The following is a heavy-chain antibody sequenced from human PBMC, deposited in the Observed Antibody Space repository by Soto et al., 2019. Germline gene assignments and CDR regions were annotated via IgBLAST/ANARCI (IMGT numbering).Heavy chain of an antibody. CDR2: VNAGNGDT. Sequence: ASVKVSCKASGYSFTSYAMHWVRQAPGQRLEWLGWVNAGNGDTEYSQRFQGRVTFTRDTSANTAYMHLSSLRSEDTAVYYCARGCTTCPENTDSWGQGTLVTVSS. D-gene: IGHD2-2*01. CDR1: GYSFTSYA. J-gene: IGHJ5*02. CDR3: ARGCTTCPENTDS. V-gene: IGHV1-3*01.